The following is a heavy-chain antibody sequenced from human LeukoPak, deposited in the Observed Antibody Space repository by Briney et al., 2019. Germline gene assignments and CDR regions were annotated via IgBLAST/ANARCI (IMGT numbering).Heavy chain of an antibody. D-gene: IGHD3-22*01. CDR3: ARGSRGDTSGYYPAY. J-gene: IGHJ4*02. CDR1: GGSISSSNW. Sequence: SSETLSLTCAVSGGSISSSNWWSWVRQPPGKGLEWIGEIYHSGSTNYNPSLKSRVTISVDTSKNQFSLKLNSVTAADTAIYYCARGSRGDTSGYYPAYWGQGTLVTVSS. V-gene: IGHV4-4*02. CDR2: IYHSGST.